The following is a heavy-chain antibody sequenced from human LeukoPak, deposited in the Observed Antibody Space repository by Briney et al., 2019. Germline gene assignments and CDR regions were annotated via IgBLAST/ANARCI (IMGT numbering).Heavy chain of an antibody. V-gene: IGHV1-69*02. CDR3: ARGNFDWLSKKEDPNDY. D-gene: IGHD3-9*01. J-gene: IGHJ4*02. CDR2: PILGIA. Sequence: PILGIANYAQKFQGRVTITADKSTSTAYMELSSLRSEDTAVYYCARGNFDWLSKKEDPNDYWGQGTLVTVSS.